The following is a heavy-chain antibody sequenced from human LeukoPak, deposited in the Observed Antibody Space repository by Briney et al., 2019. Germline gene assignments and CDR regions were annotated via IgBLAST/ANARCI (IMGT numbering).Heavy chain of an antibody. D-gene: IGHD6-13*01. J-gene: IGHJ4*02. Sequence: PGGSLRLSCAASGFTFSRSWMSWGRQPPGKGLEWVANISPDGSTKYHMDSVKGRFTISRDNAKDSLYLEMSRLRDDDTAMYYCATGASGSWDFGGQGTLVTVSS. CDR1: GFTFSRSW. V-gene: IGHV3-7*03. CDR3: ATGASGSWDF. CDR2: ISPDGSTK.